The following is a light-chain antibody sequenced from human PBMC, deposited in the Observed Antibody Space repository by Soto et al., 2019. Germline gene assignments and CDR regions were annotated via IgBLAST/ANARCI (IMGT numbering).Light chain of an antibody. V-gene: IGKV3-20*01. CDR3: QQYNNWPRT. CDR1: QSVSSNY. J-gene: IGKJ1*01. Sequence: EIVLTQSPGTLSFSPGERATLSCRASQSVSSNYLAWYQQKPGQAPRLLIYGASSSATGIADRFSGRGSAPDFTLTISSLQSEDCAVYYCQQYNNWPRTFGQGTKVDIK. CDR2: GAS.